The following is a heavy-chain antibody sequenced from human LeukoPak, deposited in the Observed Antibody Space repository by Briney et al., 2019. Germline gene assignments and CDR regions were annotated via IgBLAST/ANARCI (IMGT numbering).Heavy chain of an antibody. J-gene: IGHJ4*02. CDR1: GFTFSDHY. CDR3: ARDLGYCGGGSCYVGYFDY. D-gene: IGHD2-15*01. Sequence: GGSLRLSCAASGFTFSDHYMDWVRQAPGKGLEWVGRTRNKANSYTTEYAASVKGRFTISRDDSKNSLYLQMNSLKTEDTAVYFCARDLGYCGGGSCYVGYFDYWGQGTLVTVSS. V-gene: IGHV3-72*01. CDR2: TRNKANSYTT.